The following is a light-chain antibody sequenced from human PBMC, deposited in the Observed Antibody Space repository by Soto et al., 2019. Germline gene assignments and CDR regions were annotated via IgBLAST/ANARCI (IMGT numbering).Light chain of an antibody. Sequence: EIVMTQSPATLSVSQGERATLSCRASQSVSSNLAWYQQTPGQAPRLLIYGASTRATGIPARFSGSGSGTEFTLTISSLQSEDFAVYYCQQYNNWPPWTFGQGTK. V-gene: IGKV3-15*01. CDR3: QQYNNWPPWT. J-gene: IGKJ1*01. CDR1: QSVSSN. CDR2: GAS.